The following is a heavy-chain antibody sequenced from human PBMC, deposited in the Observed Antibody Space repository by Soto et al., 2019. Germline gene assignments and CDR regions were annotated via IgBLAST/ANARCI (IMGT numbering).Heavy chain of an antibody. V-gene: IGHV4-4*02. CDR1: GDSISKNKW. J-gene: IGHJ4*02. CDR2: MHHSGSI. D-gene: IGHD1-1*01. Sequence: QVQLQESGPGLLKPSGTLSLTCSFSGDSISKNKWWSWVRQPPGKGLEWIGEMHHSGSIHYNASLTSPATLSVAKSRNQCSLQLPTVTAADTALYSCARHDNMTLGSQNLDSWGPGTLVNVSS. CDR3: ARHDNMTLGSQNLDS.